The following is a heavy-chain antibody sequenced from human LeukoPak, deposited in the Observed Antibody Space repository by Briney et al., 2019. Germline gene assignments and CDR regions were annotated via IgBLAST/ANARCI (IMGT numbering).Heavy chain of an antibody. CDR3: AKDWYYYDSSGYSH. J-gene: IGHJ4*02. CDR1: GFTFSSYA. D-gene: IGHD3-22*01. Sequence: PGGSLRLSCAASGFTFSSYAMSWVRKAPGKGLEWVSAISGSGGSTYYADSVKGRFTISRDNSKNTLYLQMNSLRAEDTAVYYCAKDWYYYDSSGYSHWGQGTLVTVSS. CDR2: ISGSGGST. V-gene: IGHV3-23*01.